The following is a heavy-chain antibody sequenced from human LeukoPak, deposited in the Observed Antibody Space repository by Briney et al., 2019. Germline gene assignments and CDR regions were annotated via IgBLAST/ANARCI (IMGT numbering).Heavy chain of an antibody. V-gene: IGHV4-4*07. CDR3: ATSNGAFDWFDP. CDR2: IYTSGSP. J-gene: IGHJ5*02. CDR1: GGSISGYY. D-gene: IGHD3-10*01. Sequence: KPSETLSLTCTVSGGSISGYYWSWIRQPAGKGLEWIGRIYTSGSPNYNPSLKSRVTMSLDTSKNQFSLNLNSVTAADTAVYYCATSNGAFDWFDPWGQGAQVTVSS.